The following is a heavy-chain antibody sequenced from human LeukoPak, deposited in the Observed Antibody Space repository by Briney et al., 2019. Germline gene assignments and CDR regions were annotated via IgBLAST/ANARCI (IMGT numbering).Heavy chain of an antibody. CDR2: IYTSGST. D-gene: IGHD6-13*01. CDR3: ATAWQQLRWCAFYI. V-gene: IGHV4-4*07. CDR1: GGSISSYY. J-gene: IGHJ3*02. Sequence: SETLSLTCTVSGGSISSYYWSWIRQPAGKGLEWIGRIYTSGSTNYNPSLKSRVTMSVDTSKNQFSLKLSSVTAADTAVYYCATAWQQLRWCAFYIWGQGTMVTVSS.